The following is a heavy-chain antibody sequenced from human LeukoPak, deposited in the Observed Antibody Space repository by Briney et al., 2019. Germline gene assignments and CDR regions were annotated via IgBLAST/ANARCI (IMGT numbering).Heavy chain of an antibody. CDR1: GFTSSSYG. CDR3: ARAGSSGWYYYYGMDV. D-gene: IGHD6-19*01. V-gene: IGHV3-33*01. J-gene: IGHJ6*02. CDR2: IWYDGSNK. Sequence: PGGSLRLSCAASGFTSSSYGMHWVRQAPGKGLEWVAVIWYDGSNKYYADSVKGRFTISRDNSKNTLYLQMNSLRAEDTAVYYCARAGSSGWYYYYGMDVWGQGTTVTVSS.